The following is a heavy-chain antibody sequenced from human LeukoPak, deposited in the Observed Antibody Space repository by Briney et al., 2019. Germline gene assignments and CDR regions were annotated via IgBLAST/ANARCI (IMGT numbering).Heavy chain of an antibody. CDR3: AREGPEYYDILTGYFSLNGMDV. Sequence: SVKVSCKASGGTFSSYTISWVRQAPGQGLEWMGRIIPILGIANYAQKFQGRVTITADKSTSTAYMELSGLRSEDTAVYYCAREGPEYYDILTGYFSLNGMDVWGQGTTVTVSS. J-gene: IGHJ6*02. V-gene: IGHV1-69*04. CDR1: GGTFSSYT. CDR2: IIPILGIA. D-gene: IGHD3-9*01.